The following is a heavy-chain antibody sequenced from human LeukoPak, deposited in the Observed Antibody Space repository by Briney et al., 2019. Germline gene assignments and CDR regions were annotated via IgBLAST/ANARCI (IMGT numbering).Heavy chain of an antibody. D-gene: IGHD2-21*01. CDR1: GFTFSSYS. CDR2: ISSSSSTI. V-gene: IGHV3-48*01. Sequence: GGSLRLSCAASGFTFSSYSMNWVRQAPGKGLEWVSYISSSSSTIYYADSVKGRFTISRDNAKNSLYLQMNSLRAEDTAVYYCAREEHIVVVSAFDIWGQGTMVTVSS. CDR3: AREEHIVVVSAFDI. J-gene: IGHJ3*02.